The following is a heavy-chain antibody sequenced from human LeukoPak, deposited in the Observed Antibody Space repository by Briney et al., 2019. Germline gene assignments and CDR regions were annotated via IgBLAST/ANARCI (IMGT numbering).Heavy chain of an antibody. D-gene: IGHD5-18*01. CDR3: ARDMLNSYGSNWFDP. Sequence: SETLSLTYTVSGGSISSYYWSWIRQPAGKGLEWIGRIYTSGSTNYNPSLKSRVTMSVDTSKNQFSLKLSSVTAADTAVYYCARDMLNSYGSNWFDPWGQGTLVTVSS. CDR1: GGSISSYY. V-gene: IGHV4-4*07. CDR2: IYTSGST. J-gene: IGHJ5*02.